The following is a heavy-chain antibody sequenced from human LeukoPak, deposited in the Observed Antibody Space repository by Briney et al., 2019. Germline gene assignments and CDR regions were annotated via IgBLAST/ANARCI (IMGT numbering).Heavy chain of an antibody. J-gene: IGHJ2*01. D-gene: IGHD1-14*01. CDR3: ARGSSGGSRYYLDL. V-gene: IGHV4-4*07. CDR2: LYAGGST. Sequence: SETLSLTCTVSGGSISSYYWSWIRQPAGKGLEWIGRLYAGGSTNYNPSLKSRATMSVDTSKNQFSLRLSSVTAADTAVFYCARGSSGGSRYYLDLWGRGTLVTVSS. CDR1: GGSISSYY.